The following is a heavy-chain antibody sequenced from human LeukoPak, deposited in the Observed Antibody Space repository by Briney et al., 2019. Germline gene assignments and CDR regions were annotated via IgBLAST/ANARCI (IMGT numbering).Heavy chain of an antibody. CDR3: VRALMVRGSADAFDI. D-gene: IGHD3-10*01. Sequence: GGSLRLSCSASGFTFSSYAMHWVRQAPGKGLEYVSAISTNGGSTCYVDSVKGRFTISRDNSKNTLYLQMSSLRAEDTAVYYCVRALMVRGSADAFDIWGQGTMVTVS. V-gene: IGHV3-64D*06. J-gene: IGHJ3*02. CDR2: ISTNGGST. CDR1: GFTFSSYA.